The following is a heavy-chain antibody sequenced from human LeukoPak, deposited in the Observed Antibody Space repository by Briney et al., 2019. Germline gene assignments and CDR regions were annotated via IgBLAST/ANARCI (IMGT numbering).Heavy chain of an antibody. D-gene: IGHD4-17*01. Sequence: SETLSLTCTVSGGSITSYYWSWIRQPPGKGLEWIGYIYYSGSTNFNPSLKSRLTISVDASKNQFSLKLSSVTATDTAVYYCASLTTVTQGYFDSWGQGTLVTVSS. CDR3: ASLTTVTQGYFDS. J-gene: IGHJ4*02. CDR1: GGSITSYY. CDR2: IYYSGST. V-gene: IGHV4-59*08.